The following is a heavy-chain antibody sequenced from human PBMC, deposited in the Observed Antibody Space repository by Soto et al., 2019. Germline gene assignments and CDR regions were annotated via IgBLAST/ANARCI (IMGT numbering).Heavy chain of an antibody. CDR3: ARGPTIFGVVANWYGMDV. CDR1: GYTFTSYD. CDR2: MNPNSGNT. D-gene: IGHD3-3*01. J-gene: IGHJ6*02. V-gene: IGHV1-8*01. Sequence: ASVKVSCKASGYTFTSYDINWVRQATGQGLEWMGWMNPNSGNTGYAQKFQGRVTMTRNTSISTAYMELSSLRSEDTAVYYCARGPTIFGVVANWYGMDVWGQGTTVTVSS.